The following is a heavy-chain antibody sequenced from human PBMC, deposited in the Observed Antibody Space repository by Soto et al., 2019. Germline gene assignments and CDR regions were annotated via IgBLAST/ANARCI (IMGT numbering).Heavy chain of an antibody. CDR2: IKQDGSEK. CDR3: ARGKDGRRAGTYYFDVDV. D-gene: IGHD1-1*01. J-gene: IGHJ6*03. V-gene: IGHV3-7*01. Sequence: GVSLXLSCAASGFSFRDYWVTWVRQAPGKGLDWVANIKQDGSEKYYLDSLKGRFTISRDNAKNSVYLLMNSLRAEDTAVYYCARGKDGRRAGTYYFDVDVWGKGTTVTVSS. CDR1: GFSFRDYW.